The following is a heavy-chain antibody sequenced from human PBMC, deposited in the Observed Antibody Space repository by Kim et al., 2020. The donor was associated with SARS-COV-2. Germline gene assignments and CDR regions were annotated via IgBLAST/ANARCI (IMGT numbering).Heavy chain of an antibody. CDR2: ISYDGSNK. V-gene: IGHV3-30*18. D-gene: IGHD2-2*01. CDR3: AKAEAYAY. Sequence: GGSLRLSCAASGFTFSSYGMHWVRQAPGKGLEWVAVISYDGSNKYYADSVKGRFTISRDNSKNTLYLQMNSLRAEDTAVYYCAKAEAYAYWGQGTLVTVSS. CDR1: GFTFSSYG. J-gene: IGHJ4*02.